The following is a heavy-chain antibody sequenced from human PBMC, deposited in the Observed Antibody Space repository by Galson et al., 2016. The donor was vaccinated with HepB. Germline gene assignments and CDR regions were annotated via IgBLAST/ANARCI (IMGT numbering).Heavy chain of an antibody. Sequence: SVKVSCKASGYTFSDYFMHWVRQAPGQGLEWMGIINPSGGSTSYAQKFQGRVTMTRDTSTSTVYMEMSSLRAEDTAVYYCARESQTYGPSWGQGTLVTVSS. J-gene: IGHJ4*02. CDR2: INPSGGST. CDR3: ARESQTYGPS. CDR1: GYTFSDYF. D-gene: IGHD3-10*01. V-gene: IGHV1-46*01.